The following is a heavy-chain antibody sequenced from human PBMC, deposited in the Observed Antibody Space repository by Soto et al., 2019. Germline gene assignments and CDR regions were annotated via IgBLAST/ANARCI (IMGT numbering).Heavy chain of an antibody. CDR1: GYTFTSYG. V-gene: IGHV1-18*04. J-gene: IGHJ6*02. CDR3: ARVMEKFYCSGGSCYYRFYYGMDV. D-gene: IGHD2-15*01. CDR2: ISAYNGNT. Sequence: ASVKVSCKASGYTFTSYGISWVRQAPGQGLEWMGWISAYNGNTNYAQKLQGRVTMTTDTSTSTAYMELRGLRSDDTAVYYCARVMEKFYCSGGSCYYRFYYGMDVWGQGTTVTVSS.